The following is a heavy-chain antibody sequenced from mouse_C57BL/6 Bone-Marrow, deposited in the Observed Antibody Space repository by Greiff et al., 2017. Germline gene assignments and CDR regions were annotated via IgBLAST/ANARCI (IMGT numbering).Heavy chain of an antibody. D-gene: IGHD1-1*01. CDR2: IYPGTGST. CDR3: ARLYYGDARDY. V-gene: IGHV1S132*01. J-gene: IGHJ4*01. CDR1: GYIFTSYW. Sequence: VQLQQSAAALFLPFSSFNLSCKTSGYIFTSYWIHWVKQRSGQGLEWIARIYPGTGSTYYNEKFKGKATLTADKSSSTAYMQLSSLKSEDSAVYFCARLYYGDARDYWGQGTSVTVSA.